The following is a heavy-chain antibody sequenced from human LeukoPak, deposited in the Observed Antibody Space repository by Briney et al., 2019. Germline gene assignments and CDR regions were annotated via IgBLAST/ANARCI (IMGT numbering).Heavy chain of an antibody. Sequence: SETLSLTCAVSGGSISSNSYYWGWIRQPPGKGLEWIGSIYYSGSTYYNQSLKSRVTISVDTSKNQFSLKLSSVTAADTAVYYCASADGSFRPAGYYFDYWGQGTLVTVSS. CDR2: IYYSGST. CDR1: GGSISSNSYY. J-gene: IGHJ4*02. D-gene: IGHD5-24*01. CDR3: ASADGSFRPAGYYFDY. V-gene: IGHV4-39*07.